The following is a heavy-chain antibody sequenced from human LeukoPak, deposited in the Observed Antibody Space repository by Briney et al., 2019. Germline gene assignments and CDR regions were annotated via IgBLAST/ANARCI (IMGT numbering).Heavy chain of an antibody. CDR2: IIPIFGTA. CDR1: GGTFSSYA. Sequence: SVKVSCKASGGTFSSYAISWVRQAPGQGLEWMGGIIPIFGTANYAQKFQGRVTITTDESTSTAYMELSSPRSEDTAVYYCARGPLYCSSTSCYSPGYYYYYMDVWGKGTTVTVSS. J-gene: IGHJ6*03. V-gene: IGHV1-69*05. CDR3: ARGPLYCSSTSCYSPGYYYYYMDV. D-gene: IGHD2-2*01.